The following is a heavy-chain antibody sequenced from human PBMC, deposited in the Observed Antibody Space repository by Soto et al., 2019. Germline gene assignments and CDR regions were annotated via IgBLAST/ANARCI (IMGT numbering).Heavy chain of an antibody. CDR3: ARAGGSPMVRGVIIHNYYYYYGMDV. J-gene: IGHJ6*02. CDR2: ISAYNGNT. CDR1: GYTFTSYG. D-gene: IGHD3-10*01. V-gene: IGHV1-18*01. Sequence: ASVKVSCKASGYTFTSYGISWVRQAPGQGLEWMGWISAYNGNTNYAQKLQGRVTMTTDTSTSTAYMELRSLRSDDTAVYYCARAGGSPMVRGVIIHNYYYYYGMDVWGQGTTVTVSS.